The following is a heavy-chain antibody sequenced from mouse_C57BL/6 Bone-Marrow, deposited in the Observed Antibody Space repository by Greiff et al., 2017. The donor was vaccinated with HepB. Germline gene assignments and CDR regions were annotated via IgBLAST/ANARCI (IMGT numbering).Heavy chain of an antibody. Sequence: VQLQESGAELVRPGASVTLSCKASGYTFTDYEMHWVKQTPVHGLEWIGAIDPETGGTAYNQKFKGKAILTADKSSSTAYMELRSLTSEDSAVYYCTRGVFFAYWGQGTLVTVSA. CDR3: TRGVFFAY. J-gene: IGHJ3*01. CDR1: GYTFTDYE. V-gene: IGHV1-15*01. CDR2: IDPETGGT.